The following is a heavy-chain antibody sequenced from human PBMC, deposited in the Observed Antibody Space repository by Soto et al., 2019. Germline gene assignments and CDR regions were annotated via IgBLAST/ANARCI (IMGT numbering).Heavy chain of an antibody. CDR2: ISSSSSYI. V-gene: IGHV3-21*01. D-gene: IGHD3-22*01. Sequence: EVQLVESGGGLVKPGGSLRLSCAASGFTFSSYSMNWVRQAPWKLLAWVSSISSSSSYIYYADSVKGRFTISRDNAKNSLYLQMNSLRAEDTAVYYCARWLNRYDSSGPDDYWGQGTLVTVSS. CDR3: ARWLNRYDSSGPDDY. CDR1: GFTFSSYS. J-gene: IGHJ4*02.